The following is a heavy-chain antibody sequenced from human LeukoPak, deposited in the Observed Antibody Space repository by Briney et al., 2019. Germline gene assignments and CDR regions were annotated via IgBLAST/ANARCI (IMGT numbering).Heavy chain of an antibody. V-gene: IGHV3-9*01. CDR3: AKDPEGTPNNWFDP. CDR2: ISWNSGSI. J-gene: IGHJ5*02. D-gene: IGHD2-15*01. Sequence: PGRSLRLSCAASGFTFDDYAMHWVRQAPGKGLDWVSGISWNSGSIGYADSVKGRFTISRDNAKNSLYLQMNSLRAEDTALYYCAKDPEGTPNNWFDPWGQGTLVTVSS. CDR1: GFTFDDYA.